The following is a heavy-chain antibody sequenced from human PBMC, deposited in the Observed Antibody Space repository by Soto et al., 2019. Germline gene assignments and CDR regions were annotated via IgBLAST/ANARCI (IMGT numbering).Heavy chain of an antibody. CDR3: ARDYTSTRSSSHYYGMDV. D-gene: IGHD6-13*01. J-gene: IGHJ6*02. Sequence: GGSLRLSCAASGFTFSSYAMHWVRQAPGKGLEWVAVISYDGSNKYYADSVKGRFTISRDNAKNSLYLQMNSLRAEDTAVYYCARDYTSTRSSSHYYGMDVWCPGTTLTVSS. V-gene: IGHV3-30-3*01. CDR2: ISYDGSNK. CDR1: GFTFSSYA.